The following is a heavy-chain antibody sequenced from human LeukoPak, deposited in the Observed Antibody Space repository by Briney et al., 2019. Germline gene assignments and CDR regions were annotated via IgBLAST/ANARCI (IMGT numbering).Heavy chain of an antibody. D-gene: IGHD6-13*01. Sequence: ASVKVSCKASGGTLSNFPISWVRQAPGQGLEWMGAIIPLFGTANYAQKFQGRVTITASEFTSTAYMELSSLRSEDTAVYYCARGAAGTVAFDIWGQGTMVTVSS. CDR2: IIPLFGTA. CDR3: ARGAAGTVAFDI. CDR1: GGTLSNFP. J-gene: IGHJ3*02. V-gene: IGHV1-69*13.